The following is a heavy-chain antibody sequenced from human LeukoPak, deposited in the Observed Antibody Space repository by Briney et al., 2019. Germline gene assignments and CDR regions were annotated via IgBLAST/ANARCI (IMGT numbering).Heavy chain of an antibody. V-gene: IGHV3-48*03. CDR1: GFTFSSYA. CDR2: ISSSGSTV. J-gene: IGHJ2*01. Sequence: GGSLRLSCAASGFTFSSYAMNWVRQAPGKGLEWVSYISSSGSTVYYADSVKGRFTISRDKAKNSLYLQMNSLSAEDTAVYYCARECGGQAAFEDWYFDLWGRGTLVTVSS. CDR3: ARECGGQAAFEDWYFDL. D-gene: IGHD4-23*01.